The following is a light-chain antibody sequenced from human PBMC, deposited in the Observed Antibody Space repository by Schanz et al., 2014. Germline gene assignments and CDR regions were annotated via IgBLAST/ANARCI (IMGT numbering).Light chain of an antibody. CDR2: EAT. J-gene: IGLJ3*02. CDR1: TSDVGSYNF. Sequence: QSALTQPASVSGSPGQSITISCTGTTSDVGSYNFVSWYQQHPGKAPKLLVYEATKRPSGVSNRFSGSKSGNTASLTISGLQAEDEADYYCCSYAGDNTLRFGGGTKLTVL. V-gene: IGLV2-23*01. CDR3: CSYAGDNTLR.